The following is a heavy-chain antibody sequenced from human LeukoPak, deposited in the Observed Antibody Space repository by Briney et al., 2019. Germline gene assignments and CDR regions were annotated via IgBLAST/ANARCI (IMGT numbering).Heavy chain of an antibody. CDR3: AKGKYFDWSYAFEI. D-gene: IGHD3-9*01. V-gene: IGHV3-23*01. Sequence: QPGGSLRLSCAASGFISGNYGMSWVRQAPGKGLEWVSGTSGSGSTTKYADSVKGRFTISRDNSKNTVYLQMNSLRAGDTAIYHCAKGKYFDWSYAFEIWGQGTMITVSS. CDR2: TSGSGSTT. J-gene: IGHJ3*02. CDR1: GFISGNYG.